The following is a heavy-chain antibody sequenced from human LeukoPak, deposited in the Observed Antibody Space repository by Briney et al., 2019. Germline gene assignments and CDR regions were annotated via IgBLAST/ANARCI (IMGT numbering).Heavy chain of an antibody. V-gene: IGHV1-24*01. Sequence: ASVKVSCKVSGYTLTELSMHWVRQAPGKGREWMGGFDPEDGETINAQKFQGRVTMTEDTSTDTAYMELSSLRSEDTAVYYCVVVPAAMANYYYYYMDVWGKGTTVTVSS. D-gene: IGHD2-2*01. CDR1: GYTLTELS. CDR2: FDPEDGET. CDR3: VVVPAAMANYYYYYMDV. J-gene: IGHJ6*03.